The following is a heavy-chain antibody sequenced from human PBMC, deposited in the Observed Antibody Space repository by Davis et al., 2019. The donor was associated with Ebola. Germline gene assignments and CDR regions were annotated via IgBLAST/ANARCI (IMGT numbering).Heavy chain of an antibody. CDR1: GFTFSSYW. V-gene: IGHV3-7*03. CDR3: ARVRGYYDFWSGYYSFYYYGMDV. CDR2: IKQDGSEK. Sequence: PGGSLRLSCAASGFTFSSYWMSWVRQAPGKGLEWVANIKQDGSEKYYVDSVKGRFTISRDNAKNSLYLQMNSLRAEDTAVYYCARVRGYYDFWSGYYSFYYYGMDVWGQGTTVTVSS. D-gene: IGHD3-3*01. J-gene: IGHJ6*02.